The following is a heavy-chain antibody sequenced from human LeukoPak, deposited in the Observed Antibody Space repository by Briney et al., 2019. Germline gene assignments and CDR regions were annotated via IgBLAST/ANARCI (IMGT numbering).Heavy chain of an antibody. V-gene: IGHV3-23*01. Sequence: PGGSLRLSCAASGFSFTTYAINWVRQAPGKGLEWVSVVRGSGGSAYYADSVKGRFTISRDSSKSTLCLQMNSLRAEDTAVYYCAKSYYDTSGYPLRPCMDVWGKGTTVTVSS. CDR2: VRGSGGSA. D-gene: IGHD3-22*01. J-gene: IGHJ6*03. CDR3: AKSYYDTSGYPLRPCMDV. CDR1: GFSFTTYA.